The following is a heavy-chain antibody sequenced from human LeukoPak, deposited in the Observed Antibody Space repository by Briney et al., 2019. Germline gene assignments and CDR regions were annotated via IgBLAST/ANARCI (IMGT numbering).Heavy chain of an antibody. CDR2: INPNSGGT. D-gene: IGHD5-12*01. Sequence: GASVKVSCKASGYTLTVYHMHWVRQAPGQGLEWMGWINPNSGGTNYAQKFQGRVTMTRDTSISTAYMELSRLRSDDTAVYYCARDNMDIVATGAVDYWGQGTLVTVSS. CDR3: ARDNMDIVATGAVDY. V-gene: IGHV1-2*02. CDR1: GYTLTVYH. J-gene: IGHJ4*02.